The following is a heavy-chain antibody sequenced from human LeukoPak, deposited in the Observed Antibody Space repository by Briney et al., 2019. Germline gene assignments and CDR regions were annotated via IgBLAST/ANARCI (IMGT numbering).Heavy chain of an antibody. J-gene: IGHJ4*02. CDR3: APSVTTEGLFDY. CDR2: IKSKIEGETT. V-gene: IGHV3-15*01. D-gene: IGHD4-17*01. CDR1: GFTFSDAW. Sequence: MTGGSLRLSCAASGFTFSDAWMTWVRQAPGTGLEWVGRIKSKIEGETTDYAAPVKGRFTISRDDSENTLYLQMNSLKTEDTVVYYCAPSVTTEGLFDYWGQGTLVTVSS.